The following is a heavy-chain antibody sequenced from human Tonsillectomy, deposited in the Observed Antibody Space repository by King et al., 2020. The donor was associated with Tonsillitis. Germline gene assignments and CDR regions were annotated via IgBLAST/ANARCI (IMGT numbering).Heavy chain of an antibody. V-gene: IGHV4-59*08. CDR2: FYSIGSA. J-gene: IGHJ4*02. CDR3: ARLSHGRFDL. CDR1: GGSITFYY. Sequence: QLQESGPGLVKPSETLSLNCSVSGGSITFYYWSWIRQPPGRGLAWIGYFYSIGSATYSPSLMSRVTISADTSKNQFSLKLTSVTAADTAVYYCARLSHGRFDLWGQGTLVTVSS.